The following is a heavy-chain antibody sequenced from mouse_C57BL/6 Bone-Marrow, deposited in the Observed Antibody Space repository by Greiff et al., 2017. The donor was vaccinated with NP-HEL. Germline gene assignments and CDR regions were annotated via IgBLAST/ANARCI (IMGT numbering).Heavy chain of an antibody. Sequence: VQLQQSGAELVRPGTSVKVSCKASGYAFTNYLIEWVKQRPGQGLEWIGVINPGSGGTNYNEKFKGKATLTADKSSSTAYMQLSSLTSEDSAVYFCGRGRLPAMDYWGQGTSVTVSS. CDR1: GYAFTNYL. CDR2: INPGSGGT. CDR3: GRGRLPAMDY. J-gene: IGHJ4*01. D-gene: IGHD2-4*01. V-gene: IGHV1-54*01.